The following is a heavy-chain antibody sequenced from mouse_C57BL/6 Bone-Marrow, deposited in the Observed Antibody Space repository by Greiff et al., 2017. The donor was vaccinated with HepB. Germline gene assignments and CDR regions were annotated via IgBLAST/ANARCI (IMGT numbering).Heavy chain of an antibody. Sequence: VMLVESGAELVRPGTSVKVSCTASGYAFTNYLIEWVKQRPGQGLEWIGVINPGSGGTNYNDKFQGKATLTADKSSSTAYMQLSSLTSEDSAVYCCARGGSYYGNPWYFDVWGTGTTVTVSS. CDR1: GYAFTNYL. CDR2: INPGSGGT. CDR3: ARGGSYYGNPWYFDV. J-gene: IGHJ1*03. D-gene: IGHD2-10*01. V-gene: IGHV1-54*01.